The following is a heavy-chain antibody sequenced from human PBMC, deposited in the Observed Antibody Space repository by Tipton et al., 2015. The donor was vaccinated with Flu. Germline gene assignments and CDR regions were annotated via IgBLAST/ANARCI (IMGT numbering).Heavy chain of an antibody. CDR1: GYTFTSYG. Sequence: QVQLVQSGAEVKKPGASVKVSCKASGYTFTSYGISWVRQAPGQGLAWLGWISAYNGNTNYAQKLQGRVTMTTDTSTSTAYMELRSLRSYDTAGYYCSRAGAMITFGGDIYDYWGQGTLVTVSS. V-gene: IGHV1-18*01. CDR2: ISAYNGNT. J-gene: IGHJ4*02. D-gene: IGHD3-16*01. CDR3: SRAGAMITFGGDIYDY.